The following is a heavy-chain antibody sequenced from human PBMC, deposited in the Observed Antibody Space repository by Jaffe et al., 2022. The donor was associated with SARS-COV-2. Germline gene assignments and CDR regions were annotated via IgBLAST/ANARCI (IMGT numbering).Heavy chain of an antibody. CDR1: GFTFSDYW. V-gene: IGHV3-7*01. CDR3: ARASPPYFLDS. D-gene: IGHD3-10*01. CDR2: TRRQGSEN. J-gene: IGHJ4*02. Sequence: DVQLVESGGGLVQPGGSLRLSCAASGFTFSDYWMAWVRQAPGKGLEWVANTRRQGSENDYADSVKGRFTISRDNAKNSLYLQMNTLRAEDTAVYYCARASPPYFLDSWGQGTLVTVSS.